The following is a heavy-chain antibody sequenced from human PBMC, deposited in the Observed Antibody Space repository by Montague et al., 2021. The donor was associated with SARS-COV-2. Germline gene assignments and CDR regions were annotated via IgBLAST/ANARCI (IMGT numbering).Heavy chain of an antibody. CDR1: GFTFGSYE. CDR2: ISSSGSTI. CDR3: ASILRLPRWFDL. D-gene: IGHD3-3*01. J-gene: IGHJ2*01. Sequence: SLRLSCAASGFTFGSYEMNWVRQAPGKGLEWVSYISSSGSTIYYADSVKGRFTISRDNAKNSLYLQMNSLRAEDTAVYYCASILRLPRWFDLWGRGTLVTVSS. V-gene: IGHV3-48*03.